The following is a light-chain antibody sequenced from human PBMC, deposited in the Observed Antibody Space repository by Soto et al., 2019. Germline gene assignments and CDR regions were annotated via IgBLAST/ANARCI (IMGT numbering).Light chain of an antibody. CDR2: DAS. Sequence: EMVMTQSPATLSVSPGESATLSCRASQSLSGNLAWYQQKPGQAPRLLIYDASTRATGIPARFSGSASGTELTLTISSVQSEDFAIYYCLQYNNWPPYTFGQGTKVDIK. V-gene: IGKV3-15*01. CDR3: LQYNNWPPYT. J-gene: IGKJ2*01. CDR1: QSLSGN.